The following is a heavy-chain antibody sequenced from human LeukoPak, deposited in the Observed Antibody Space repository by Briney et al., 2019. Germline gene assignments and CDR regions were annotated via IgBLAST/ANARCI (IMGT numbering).Heavy chain of an antibody. CDR3: ARDYYGSGSPDY. D-gene: IGHD3-10*01. CDR1: GYPISSGYY. Sequence: SETLSLTCTVSGYPISSGYYWGWIRQPPGKGLEWIGSIYHSGSTYYNPSLKSRVTISVDTSKNQFSLKLSSVTAADTAVYYCARDYYGSGSPDYWGQGTLVTVSS. V-gene: IGHV4-38-2*02. J-gene: IGHJ4*02. CDR2: IYHSGST.